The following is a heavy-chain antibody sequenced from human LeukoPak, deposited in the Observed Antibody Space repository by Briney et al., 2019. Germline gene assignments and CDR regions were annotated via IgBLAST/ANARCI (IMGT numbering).Heavy chain of an antibody. D-gene: IGHD5-12*01. CDR3: AREGMATIWARYYFDY. CDR1: GYTFTGYY. Sequence: ASVKVSCKTSGYTFTGYYIHWVRQAPGQGLEWMGRINPNSGGTNYAQKFQGRVTMTRDTSISTAYMELSRLRSDDTAVYYCAREGMATIWARYYFDYWGQGTLVTVSS. J-gene: IGHJ4*02. V-gene: IGHV1-2*06. CDR2: INPNSGGT.